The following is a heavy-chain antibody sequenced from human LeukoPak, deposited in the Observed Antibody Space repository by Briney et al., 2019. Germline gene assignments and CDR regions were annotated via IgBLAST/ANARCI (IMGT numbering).Heavy chain of an antibody. CDR1: GGSISSSSYY. J-gene: IGHJ4*02. Sequence: SETLSLTCTVSGGSISSSSYYWGWIRQPPGKGLEWIGSIYYSGSTYYNPSLKSRVTISVDTSKNQFSLKLRSVTAADTAVYYCARHDDFWSGSLFDYWGQGTLVTVSS. CDR2: IYYSGST. V-gene: IGHV4-39*01. D-gene: IGHD3-3*01. CDR3: ARHDDFWSGSLFDY.